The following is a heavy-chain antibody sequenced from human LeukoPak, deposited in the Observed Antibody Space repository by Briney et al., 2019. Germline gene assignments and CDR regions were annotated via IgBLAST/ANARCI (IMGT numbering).Heavy chain of an antibody. J-gene: IGHJ4*02. CDR3: VRSLKWNLVGFDY. Sequence: GGSLSLSGAAPGLTFRTNGKNWSGRPQGKGLDWVSVINDSGGNTFYADSVKGRFTISRDNSKNTVYLQMRSLRGEDTAVYYCVRSLKWNLVGFDYWGQGTLVTVSS. D-gene: IGHD1-1*01. CDR2: INDSGGNT. V-gene: IGHV3-23*01. CDR1: GLTFRTNG.